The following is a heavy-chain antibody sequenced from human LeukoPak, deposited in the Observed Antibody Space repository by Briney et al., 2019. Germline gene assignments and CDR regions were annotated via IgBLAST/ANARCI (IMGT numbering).Heavy chain of an antibody. V-gene: IGHV3-30*02. J-gene: IGHJ1*01. CDR3: AIRTVLYFQH. CDR2: IRYDGSNK. Sequence: GGSLRLSCAASGFTFSSYGMHWVRQAPGKGLEWVAFIRYDGSNKYYADSVKGRFTISRDNSKNTLYLQMNSLRAEDTAVYYCAIRTVLYFQHWGQGTLVTVSS. D-gene: IGHD4-17*01. CDR1: GFTFSSYG.